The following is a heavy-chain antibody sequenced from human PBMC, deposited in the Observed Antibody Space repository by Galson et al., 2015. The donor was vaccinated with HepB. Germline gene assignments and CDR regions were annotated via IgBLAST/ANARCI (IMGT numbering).Heavy chain of an antibody. V-gene: IGHV3-15*01. J-gene: IGHJ4*02. Sequence: SLRLSCAASGFTFSNAWMSWVRQAPGKGLEWVGRIKSKTDGGTTDYAAPVKGRFTISRDDSKNTLHLQMNSLKTEDTAVYYCTTAEVSSGWYYFDYWGQGTLVTVSS. D-gene: IGHD6-19*01. CDR3: TTAEVSSGWYYFDY. CDR1: GFTFSNAW. CDR2: IKSKTDGGTT.